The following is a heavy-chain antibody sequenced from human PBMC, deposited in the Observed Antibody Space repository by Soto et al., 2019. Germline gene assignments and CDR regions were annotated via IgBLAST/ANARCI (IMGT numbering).Heavy chain of an antibody. Sequence: QVQLQESGPGLVKPSETLSLTCTVSGGSVSSGSYYWSWIWQPPGKGLECIGYIYYSGSTNYNPSLRSRVTISVDTSKNQFSLKLSSVTATDTAVYYCARLSSSWGLVNYLDYWGQGTLVTVSS. J-gene: IGHJ4*02. V-gene: IGHV4-61*01. CDR3: ARLSSSWGLVNYLDY. CDR2: IYYSGST. D-gene: IGHD6-13*01. CDR1: GGSVSSGSYY.